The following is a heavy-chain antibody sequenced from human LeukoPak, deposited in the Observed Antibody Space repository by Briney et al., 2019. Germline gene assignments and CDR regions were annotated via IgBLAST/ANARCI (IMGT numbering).Heavy chain of an antibody. CDR1: GFTDSSNY. Sequence: GGSLRLSCAASGFTDSSNYMIWVRQAPGKGLEWGSVNYSGGSIYYADSVKGRFTISRDNSKNTLYLQMNSLRAEGTAVYYCARDGYYYDSSGYYYYLDYWGQGTLVTVSS. CDR3: ARDGYYYDSSGYYYYLDY. CDR2: NYSGGSI. D-gene: IGHD3-22*01. V-gene: IGHV3-66*02. J-gene: IGHJ4*02.